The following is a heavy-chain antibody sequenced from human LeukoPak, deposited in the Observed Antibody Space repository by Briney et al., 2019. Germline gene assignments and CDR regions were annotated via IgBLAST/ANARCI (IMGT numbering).Heavy chain of an antibody. V-gene: IGHV3-21*01. CDR1: GFTFSSYS. J-gene: IGHJ4*02. CDR2: ISSSSSYI. D-gene: IGHD2-21*02. Sequence: GGSLRLSCAASGFTFSSYSMNWVRQAPGKGLEWVSSISSSSSYIYYADSVKGRFTISRDNAKNSLYLQMNSLRAEDTAVYYCATVNCGGDCYSPWYFEYWGQGALVTVSS. CDR3: ATVNCGGDCYSPWYFEY.